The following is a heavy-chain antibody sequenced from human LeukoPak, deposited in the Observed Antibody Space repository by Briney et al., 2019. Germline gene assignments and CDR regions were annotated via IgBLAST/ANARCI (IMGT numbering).Heavy chain of an antibody. D-gene: IGHD1-1*01. J-gene: IGHJ4*02. CDR2: LYYSGST. CDR1: GGSMNSNNYY. Sequence: SETLSLTCTVSGGSMNSNNYYWGWVRQPPGKGLEWIGSLYYSGSTFYNPSLESRVTISADTSKNHFTLQVRSVTAADTAVYYCARQRTTVSKPHIDYWGQGILVTVSS. CDR3: ARQRTTVSKPHIDY. V-gene: IGHV4-39*06.